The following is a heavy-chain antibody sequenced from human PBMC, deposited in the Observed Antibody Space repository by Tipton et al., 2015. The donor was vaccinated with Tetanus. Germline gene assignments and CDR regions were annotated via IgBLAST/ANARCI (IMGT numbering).Heavy chain of an antibody. V-gene: IGHV4-30-4*01. D-gene: IGHD3-3*02. CDR3: SSSPGNQYLAFFDY. J-gene: IGHJ4*02. CDR2: IYYSGST. Sequence: TLSLTCSVSGDSINSGDYYWSWIRQPPGKGLGRIGYIYYSGSTYYNPSLKSRVTISIDTSKNQFSLRLSSVTAADTAVYYCSSSPGNQYLAFFDYWGRGTKVTVSS. CDR1: GDSINSGDYY.